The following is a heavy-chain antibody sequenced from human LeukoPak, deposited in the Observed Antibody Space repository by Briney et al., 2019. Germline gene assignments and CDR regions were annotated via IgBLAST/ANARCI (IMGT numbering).Heavy chain of an antibody. Sequence: GGSLRLSCAASGFTFSSYGMHWVRQAPGKGLEWVAVIWYDGSNKYYADSVKGRFTISRDNSKNTLYLQMNSLRAEGTAVYYCARDPRPPYSTNLGKQSTLSDYWGQGTLVTVSS. CDR3: ARDPRPPYSTNLGKQSTLSDY. V-gene: IGHV3-33*01. CDR1: GFTFSSYG. D-gene: IGHD4-11*01. J-gene: IGHJ4*02. CDR2: IWYDGSNK.